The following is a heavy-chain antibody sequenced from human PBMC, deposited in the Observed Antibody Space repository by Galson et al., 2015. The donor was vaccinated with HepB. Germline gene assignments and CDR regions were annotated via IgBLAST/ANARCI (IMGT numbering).Heavy chain of an antibody. J-gene: IGHJ5*02. CDR3: ARDLGAYPDL. V-gene: IGHV4-59*01. CDR2: ISYDGST. Sequence: SETLSLTCTISSGSMSTYSWSWIRQFPGKGLEYIGYISYDGSTNYNPSLKSRVTISLATSKNQFSLSLSSVTTADTAVYYCARDLGAYPDLWGQGALVTVSS. CDR1: SGSMSTYS.